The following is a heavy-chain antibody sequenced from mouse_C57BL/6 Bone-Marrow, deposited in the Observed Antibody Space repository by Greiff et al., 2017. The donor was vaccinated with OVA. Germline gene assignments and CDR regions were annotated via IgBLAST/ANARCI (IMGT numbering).Heavy chain of an antibody. D-gene: IGHD1-1*01. V-gene: IGHV14-2*01. CDR3: ASLYYYGSRDWYFDV. J-gene: IGHJ1*03. CDR1: GFNIKDYY. CDR2: IDPEDGET. Sequence: LVESGAELVKPGASVKLSCAASGFNIKDYYMHWVKQRTEQGLAWIGRIDPEDGETKYAPKFQGKATITADTSSNTAYLQLSSLTSEDTAVYYCASLYYYGSRDWYFDVWGTGTTVTVSS.